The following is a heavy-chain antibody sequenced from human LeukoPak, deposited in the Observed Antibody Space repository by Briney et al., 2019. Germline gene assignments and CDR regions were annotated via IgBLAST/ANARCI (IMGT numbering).Heavy chain of an antibody. CDR1: GGSFSGYY. CDR3: ARHRYSSDWFDP. V-gene: IGHV4-34*01. D-gene: IGHD6-19*01. J-gene: IGHJ5*02. Sequence: PSETLSLTCAVYGGSFSGYYWSWIRQPPGKGLEWIGEINHSGSTNYNPSLKSRVTISVDTSKNQFSLKLSSVTAADTAVYYCARHRYSSDWFDPWGQGTLVTVSS. CDR2: INHSGST.